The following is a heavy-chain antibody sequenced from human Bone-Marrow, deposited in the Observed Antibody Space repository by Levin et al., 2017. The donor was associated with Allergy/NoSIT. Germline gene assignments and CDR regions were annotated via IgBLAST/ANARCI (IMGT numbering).Heavy chain of an antibody. V-gene: IGHV3-23*01. CDR3: AKGYSSSTTCYTALDY. CDR2: INGNGDTT. CDR1: GFTFSSYA. J-gene: IGHJ4*02. D-gene: IGHD2-2*02. Sequence: GGSLRLSCAASGFTFSSYAMSWVRQAPGKGLEWVSVINGNGDTTDYGDSVKGRFTISRDNSKNTLYLQMNSLRVEDTAVYYCAKGYSSSTTCYTALDYWGQGALVTVSS.